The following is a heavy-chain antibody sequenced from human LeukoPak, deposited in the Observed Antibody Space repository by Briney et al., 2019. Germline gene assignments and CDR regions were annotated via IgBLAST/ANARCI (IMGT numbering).Heavy chain of an antibody. CDR3: ARQFGLMRSYRHLDH. V-gene: IGHV4-59*08. Sequence: SETLSLTCSLSSGSISSYYWTWLRQPPGKTLQWIGNVYFNGDTNFNPSLKSRVTISVDTSNNQFSLKLTSVTAADAAVYYCARQFGLMRSYRHLDHWGPGILVTVSA. D-gene: IGHD3/OR15-3a*01. CDR2: VYFNGDT. CDR1: SGSISSYY. J-gene: IGHJ4*02.